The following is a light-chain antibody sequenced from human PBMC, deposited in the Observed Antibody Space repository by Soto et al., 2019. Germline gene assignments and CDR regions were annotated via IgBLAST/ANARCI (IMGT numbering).Light chain of an antibody. V-gene: IGKV1-9*01. J-gene: IGKJ4*01. CDR1: QGISSY. CDR2: GAS. CDR3: QQLNTYPLT. Sequence: DIQLTQSPSFLSASVGDRVTITCRASQGISSYLAWYQQKPGEAPKLLIYGASTLQSGVPSRFSGSGSGTDFTLTISSLQPEDFASYYCQQLNTYPLTFGGGTKVDNK.